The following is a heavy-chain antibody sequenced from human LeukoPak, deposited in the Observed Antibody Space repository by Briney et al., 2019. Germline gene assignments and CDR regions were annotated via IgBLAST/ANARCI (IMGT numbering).Heavy chain of an antibody. CDR2: IKQDGSEK. J-gene: IGHJ4*02. CDR3: ARQFAGVFDY. CDR1: GFTFSSYG. V-gene: IGHV3-7*01. Sequence: GGSLRLSCAASGFTFSSYGMHWVRQAPGKGLEWVANIKQDGSEKYYVDSVKGRFTISRDNAKNSLYLQMNSLRAEDTAVYYCARQFAGVFDYWGQGTLVTVSS. D-gene: IGHD3-10*01.